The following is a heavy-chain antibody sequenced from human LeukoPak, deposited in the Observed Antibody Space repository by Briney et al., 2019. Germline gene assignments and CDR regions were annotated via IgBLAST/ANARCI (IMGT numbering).Heavy chain of an antibody. V-gene: IGHV4-4*02. CDR2: IFHSGST. J-gene: IGHJ6*02. D-gene: IGHD2-21*02. Sequence: SETLSLTCAVSGGSISSNNWWTWVRQPPGKGLEWIGEIFHSGSTNYNPSLKSRVTISLDKSKNQFSLKLNSVTAADTAVYYCARAMDCGGDCYPPHPDYYYYGMDVWGQGTTVTVSS. CDR3: ARAMDCGGDCYPPHPDYYYYGMDV. CDR1: GGSISSNNW.